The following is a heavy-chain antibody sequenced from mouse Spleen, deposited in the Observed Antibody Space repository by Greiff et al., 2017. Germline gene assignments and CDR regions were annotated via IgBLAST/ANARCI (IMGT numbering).Heavy chain of an antibody. V-gene: IGHV2-2*01. CDR1: GFSLTSYG. CDR3: ASRSTGTYAMDY. Sequence: VKLVESGPGLVQPSQSLSITCTVSGFSLTSYGVHWVRQSPGKGLEWLGVIWSGGSTDYNAAFISRLSISKDNSESQVFFRMNSLQADDTAIYYCASRSTGTYAMDYWGQGTSVTVSS. J-gene: IGHJ4*01. D-gene: IGHD4-1*02. CDR2: IWSGGST.